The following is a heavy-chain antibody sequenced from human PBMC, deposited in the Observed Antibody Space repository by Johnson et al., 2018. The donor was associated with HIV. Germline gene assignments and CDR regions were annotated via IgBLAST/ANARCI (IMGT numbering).Heavy chain of an antibody. Sequence: QVQLVESGGGVVQPGGSLRLSCAASGFTFSSYGMHWVRQAPGKGLEWVAFIRYDGSNKYYADSVKGRFTISRDNSKNTLYLQMNSLRAEDTAVYYCAKDQRGATQWLLALDAFDIWGQGTMVTVSS. V-gene: IGHV3-30*02. CDR3: AKDQRGATQWLLALDAFDI. CDR1: GFTFSSYG. D-gene: IGHD3-22*01. J-gene: IGHJ3*02. CDR2: IRYDGSNK.